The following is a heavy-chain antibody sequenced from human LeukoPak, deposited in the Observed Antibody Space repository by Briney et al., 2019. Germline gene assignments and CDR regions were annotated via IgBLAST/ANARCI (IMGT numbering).Heavy chain of an antibody. CDR1: GGTFSSYA. Sequence: SVKVSCKASGGTFSSYAISWVRQAPGQGLEWMGGIIPIFGTANYAQKFRGRVTITADKSTSTAYMELSSLRSEDTAVYYCARPGGVWFGESWDNWFDPCGQGTLVTVSS. J-gene: IGHJ5*02. V-gene: IGHV1-69*06. CDR2: IIPIFGTA. CDR3: ARPGGVWFGESWDNWFDP. D-gene: IGHD3-10*01.